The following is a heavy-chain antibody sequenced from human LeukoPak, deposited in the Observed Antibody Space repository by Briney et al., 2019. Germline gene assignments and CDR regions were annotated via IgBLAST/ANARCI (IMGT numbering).Heavy chain of an antibody. D-gene: IGHD5-18*01. CDR1: GYSISSGYY. CDR2: IYHSGST. CDR3: ARSGYSYGADAFDI. V-gene: IGHV4-38-2*02. Sequence: PSETLSLTCTVSGYSISSGYYWGWIRQPPGKGLEWIGSIYHSGSTYYNPSLKSRVTISVDTSKNQFSLKLRSVTAADTAVYYCARSGYSYGADAFDIWGQGTMVTVSS. J-gene: IGHJ3*02.